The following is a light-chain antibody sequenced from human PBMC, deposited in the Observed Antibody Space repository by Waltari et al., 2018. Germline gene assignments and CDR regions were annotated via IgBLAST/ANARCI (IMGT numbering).Light chain of an antibody. CDR3: QQRSNGLT. V-gene: IGKV3-11*01. CDR1: QSVSSS. Sequence: EIVLTQSPATLSLSPGERVTLSCRASQSVSSSLAWYQQKPGQPPRLLIYAASIRATGIPARFSGSGSGAGFTLTISSLEPEDFAVYYCQQRSNGLTFGGGTKVEIK. J-gene: IGKJ4*01. CDR2: AAS.